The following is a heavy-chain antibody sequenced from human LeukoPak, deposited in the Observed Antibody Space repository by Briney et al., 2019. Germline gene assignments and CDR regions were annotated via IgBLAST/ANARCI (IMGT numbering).Heavy chain of an antibody. CDR2: ISSSSSYI. V-gene: IGHV3-21*01. CDR3: ARDKVASQRAAYYMDV. Sequence: GGSLTLSCAASGFTFSSYSMNWVRQAPGKGLEWVSSISSSSSYIYYADSVKGRFTISRDNAKNSLYLQMNSLRAEDTAVYYCARDKVASQRAAYYMDVWGKGTTVTVSS. D-gene: IGHD6-25*01. CDR1: GFTFSSYS. J-gene: IGHJ6*03.